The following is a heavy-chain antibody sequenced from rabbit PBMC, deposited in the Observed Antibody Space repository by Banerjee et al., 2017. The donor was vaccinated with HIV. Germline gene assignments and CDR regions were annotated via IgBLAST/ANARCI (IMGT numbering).Heavy chain of an antibody. D-gene: IGHD3-1*01. CDR2: INTKRSEN. CDR1: GFDLNYNYV. V-gene: IGHV1S45*01. Sequence: QEQLEESGGDLVKPEGSLTLTCKASGFDLNYNYVMCWVRQAPGKGLEWIACINTKRSENVYATWSKGRFTISKTSSTTVTLQMTSLTAADTATYFCARERDGTDGYGGLVYATEGMDLWGPGTLVTVS. CDR3: ARERDGTDGYGGLVYATEGMDL. J-gene: IGHJ6*01.